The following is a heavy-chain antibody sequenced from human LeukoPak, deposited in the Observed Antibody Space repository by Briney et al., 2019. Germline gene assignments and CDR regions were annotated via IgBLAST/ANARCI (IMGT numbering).Heavy chain of an antibody. Sequence: ASVKVSCKASGYTFTRYYMHWVRQAPGQGLEWMGVINPTGGSTIYAQKFQGKVTMTRDTSTSTVYMEVSSLRSEDTAVYYCARDRASSGPRDYFDYWGQGTLVTVSS. D-gene: IGHD6-19*01. CDR2: INPTGGST. CDR1: GYTFTRYY. J-gene: IGHJ4*02. CDR3: ARDRASSGPRDYFDY. V-gene: IGHV1-46*01.